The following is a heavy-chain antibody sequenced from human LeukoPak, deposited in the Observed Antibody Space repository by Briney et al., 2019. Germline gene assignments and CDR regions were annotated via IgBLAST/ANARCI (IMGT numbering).Heavy chain of an antibody. V-gene: IGHV3-30*04. Sequence: PGGSLRLSCAASGFTFSSYAMDWVRQAPGKGLEWVAVISYGGSNKYYADSVKGRFTISRDNSKNTLYLQMNSLRAEETAVYYCARDLMTTVTTGFRNWFDPWGQGTLVTVSS. D-gene: IGHD4-17*01. J-gene: IGHJ5*02. CDR3: ARDLMTTVTTGFRNWFDP. CDR1: GFTFSSYA. CDR2: ISYGGSNK.